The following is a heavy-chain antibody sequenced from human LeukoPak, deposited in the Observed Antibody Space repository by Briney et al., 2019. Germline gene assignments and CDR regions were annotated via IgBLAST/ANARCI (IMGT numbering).Heavy chain of an antibody. D-gene: IGHD3-22*01. CDR2: INHSGST. J-gene: IGHJ6*03. CDR3: ARVPYYYDSSGYPGYYYYYMDV. V-gene: IGHV4-34*01. CDR1: GGSFSGYY. Sequence: KTSETLSLTCAVYGGSFSGYYWSWIRQPPGKGLEWIGEINHSGSTNYNPSLKSRVTISVDTSKNQFSLKLSSVTAADTAVNYCARVPYYYDSSGYPGYYYYYMDVWGKGTTVTISS.